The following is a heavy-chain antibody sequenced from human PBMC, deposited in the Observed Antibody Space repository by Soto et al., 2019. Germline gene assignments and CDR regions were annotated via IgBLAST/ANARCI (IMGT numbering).Heavy chain of an antibody. D-gene: IGHD6-13*01. CDR3: ARDPSSSWYEDSPPFDY. CDR1: GYTFTSYG. V-gene: IGHV1-18*01. CDR2: ISAYNGNT. Sequence: QVQLVQSGAEVKKPGASVKVSCKASGYTFTSYGISWVRQAPGQGLEWMGWISAYNGNTNYAQKLQGRVTMTTDTSTRTDYMELRSLRSDDTAVYYCARDPSSSWYEDSPPFDYWGQGTLVTVSS. J-gene: IGHJ4*02.